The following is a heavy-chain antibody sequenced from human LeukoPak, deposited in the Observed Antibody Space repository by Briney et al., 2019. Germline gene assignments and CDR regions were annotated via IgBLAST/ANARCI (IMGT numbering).Heavy chain of an antibody. D-gene: IGHD5-18*01. CDR2: INPSGGST. V-gene: IGHV1-46*01. J-gene: IGHJ4*02. CDR1: GYTFTSYY. CDR3: ARVGPTRVRGYSYGYFDY. Sequence: ASVKVSCKASGYTFTSYYMHWVRQAPGQGLEWMGIINPSGGSTSYAQKFQGRVTMTRDTSTSTVYMELSSLRSEDTAVYYCARVGPTRVRGYSYGYFDYWGQGTLVTVSS.